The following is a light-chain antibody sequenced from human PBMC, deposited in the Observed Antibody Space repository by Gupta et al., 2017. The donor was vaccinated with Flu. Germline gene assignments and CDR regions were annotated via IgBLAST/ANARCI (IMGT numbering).Light chain of an antibody. Sequence: DIQITQSPSSLSASVGDRFTSTCQASQDISNYLNWYQQKPGQTPKLMIYYASKGENGGPSRFSGCGSLRDFTFTSSSRQHEDFEVYYWQQDHILYTFGQGTKLEIK. V-gene: IGKV1-33*01. CDR3: QQDHILYT. J-gene: IGKJ2*01. CDR1: QDISNY. CDR2: YAS.